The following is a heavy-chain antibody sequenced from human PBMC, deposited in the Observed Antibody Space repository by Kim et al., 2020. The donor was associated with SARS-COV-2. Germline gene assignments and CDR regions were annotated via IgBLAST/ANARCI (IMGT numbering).Heavy chain of an antibody. D-gene: IGHD5-12*01. J-gene: IGHJ4*02. CDR3: ASIVATTEPYYFDY. Sequence: EGSLRLSCAASGFTFSSYSMNWVRQAPGKGLEWVSSISSSSSYIYYADSVKGRFTISRDNAKNSLYLQMNSLRAEDTAVYYCASIVATTEPYYFDYWGQGTLVTVSS. CDR2: ISSSSSYI. CDR1: GFTFSSYS. V-gene: IGHV3-21*01.